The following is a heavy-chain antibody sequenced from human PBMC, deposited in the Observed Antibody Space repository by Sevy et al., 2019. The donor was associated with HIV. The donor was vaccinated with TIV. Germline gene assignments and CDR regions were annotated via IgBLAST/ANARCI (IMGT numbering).Heavy chain of an antibody. CDR2: IYYSGST. CDR3: ASKRYYDFWSGYALGYYFDY. CDR1: GGSISSSSYY. J-gene: IGHJ4*02. Sequence: SETLSLTCTVSGGSISSSSYYWGWIRQPPGKGLEWIGSIYYSGSTYYNPSLKSRVTISVDTSKNQFSLKLSSLTAADTAVYYCASKRYYDFWSGYALGYYFDYWGQGTLVTVSS. D-gene: IGHD3-3*01. V-gene: IGHV4-39*01.